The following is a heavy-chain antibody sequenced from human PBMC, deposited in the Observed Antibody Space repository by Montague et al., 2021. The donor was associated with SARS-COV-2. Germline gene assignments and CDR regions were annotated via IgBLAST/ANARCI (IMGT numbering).Heavy chain of an antibody. J-gene: IGHJ6*02. V-gene: IGHV4-59*08. CDR3: AAQTDYYYYSLDV. CDR1: GGSLRSDY. CDR2: IYYSGST. Sequence: SETLSLTCSVSGGSLRSDYWSWIRQSPGKGLEWIGYIYYSGSTNYNPSMESRVTISIDTSKNQFSLKLSSVTAADTAVYYCAAQTDYYYYSLDVWGQGTTATVS.